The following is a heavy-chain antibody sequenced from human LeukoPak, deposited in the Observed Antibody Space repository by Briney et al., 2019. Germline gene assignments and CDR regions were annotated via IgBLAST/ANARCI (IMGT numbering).Heavy chain of an antibody. CDR3: ASERYNWNYAFDY. J-gene: IGHJ4*02. CDR1: GFTFSSSS. Sequence: GGSLRLSCAASGFTFSSSSMNWVRQAPGKWLEWVSSISSGSSYIYYADPLKGRFTVSRDNAKNSLYLQMNSLRAEDTAVYYCASERYNWNYAFDYWGQGTLVTVSS. CDR2: ISSGSSYI. D-gene: IGHD1-7*01. V-gene: IGHV3-21*01.